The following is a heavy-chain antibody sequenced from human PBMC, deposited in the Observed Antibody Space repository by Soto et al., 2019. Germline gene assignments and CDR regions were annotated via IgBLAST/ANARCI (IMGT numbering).Heavy chain of an antibody. CDR3: ARDPERGYSGYAKTYGMDV. D-gene: IGHD5-12*01. CDR1: GGSISSGGYY. CDR2: IYYSGST. Sequence: SETLSLTCTVSGGSISSGGYYWSWIRQHPGKGLEWIGYIYYSGSTYYNPSLKSRVTISVDTSKNQFSLKLSSVTAADTAVYYCARDPERGYSGYAKTYGMDVWGQGTTVTVSS. J-gene: IGHJ6*02. V-gene: IGHV4-31*03.